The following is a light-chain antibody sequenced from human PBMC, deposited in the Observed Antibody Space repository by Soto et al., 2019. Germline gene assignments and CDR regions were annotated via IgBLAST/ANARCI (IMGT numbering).Light chain of an antibody. CDR3: MSFTSSNTYV. V-gene: IGLV2-14*03. J-gene: IGLJ1*01. CDR2: DVA. Sequence: QSALTQPASVSGSPGQSITISCTGTSSDVGAYNFVSWYQHYPDKAPKVVIYDVANRPSGVSYRFSASKSGNTASLTISGLQAEDEADYYCMSFTSSNTYVFGTGTKLTV. CDR1: SSDVGAYNF.